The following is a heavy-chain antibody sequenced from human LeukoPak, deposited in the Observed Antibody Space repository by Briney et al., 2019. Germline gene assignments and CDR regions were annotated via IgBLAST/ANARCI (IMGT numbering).Heavy chain of an antibody. Sequence: GESLKISCKGSGYSFTSYWIGWVRQATGQGLEWMGWMNPNSGNTGYAQEFQGRVTMTRDTSISTAYMELSSLTSEDTAVYYCARGKPTSGAQYWFDPWGQGTLVTVSS. J-gene: IGHJ5*02. V-gene: IGHV1-8*02. CDR1: GYSFTSYW. CDR3: ARGKPTSGAQYWFDP. D-gene: IGHD3-10*01. CDR2: MNPNSGNT.